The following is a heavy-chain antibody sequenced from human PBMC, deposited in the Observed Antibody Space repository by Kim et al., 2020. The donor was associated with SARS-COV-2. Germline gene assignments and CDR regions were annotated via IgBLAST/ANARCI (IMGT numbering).Heavy chain of an antibody. V-gene: IGHV3-30*18. CDR3: AKLFPYYYGSGSPTCDY. J-gene: IGHJ4*02. D-gene: IGHD3-10*01. CDR2: ISYDGSNK. CDR1: GFTFSSYG. Sequence: GGSLRLSCAASGFTFSSYGMHWVRQAPGKGLEWVAVISYDGSNKYYADSVKGRFTISRDNSKNTLYLQMNSLRAEDTAVYYCAKLFPYYYGSGSPTCDYWGQGTLVTVSS.